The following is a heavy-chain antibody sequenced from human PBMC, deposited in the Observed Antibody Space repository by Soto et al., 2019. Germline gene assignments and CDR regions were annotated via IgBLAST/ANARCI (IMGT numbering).Heavy chain of an antibody. D-gene: IGHD3-22*01. V-gene: IGHV3-11*01. CDR1: GFTFSDYY. CDR3: AKMSSENYYDPVFS. J-gene: IGHJ4*02. Sequence: QVQLVESGGGLVKTGGSLRIVCEASGFTFSDYYMSWVRQAPGKGLEWVSYISSSGNIIYYAASVKGRFTISRDNAKNSVYLQMNSLRAEDTALYFCAKMSSENYYDPVFSWGQGTLVTVS. CDR2: ISSSGNII.